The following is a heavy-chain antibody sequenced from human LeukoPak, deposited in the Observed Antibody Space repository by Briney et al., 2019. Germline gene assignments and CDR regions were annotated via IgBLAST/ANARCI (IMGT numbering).Heavy chain of an antibody. Sequence: GGSLRLSCTASGLTFGDYAMNWFRQAPGKGLEWVGFIRSKAYGGTTEYAASVKGRFTISGDDSKSIAYLQMNSLKTEDTAVYYCTRDHDYGDQSPFDYWGQGTLVTVSS. CDR1: GLTFGDYA. CDR3: TRDHDYGDQSPFDY. J-gene: IGHJ4*02. CDR2: IRSKAYGGTT. D-gene: IGHD4-17*01. V-gene: IGHV3-49*03.